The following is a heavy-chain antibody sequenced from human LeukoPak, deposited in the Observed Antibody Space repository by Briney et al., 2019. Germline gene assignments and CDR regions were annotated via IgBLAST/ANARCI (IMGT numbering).Heavy chain of an antibody. Sequence: SETLSLTCTVSGGSISSYYWSWIRQPPGKGLEWIGYIYYSGSTNYNPSLKSRVTISVDTSKNQFSLKLSSVTAADTAVYYCARGAGDYYLDYWGQGTLVTVSS. V-gene: IGHV4-59*01. J-gene: IGHJ4*02. CDR2: IYYSGST. CDR1: GGSISSYY. D-gene: IGHD1-26*01. CDR3: ARGAGDYYLDY.